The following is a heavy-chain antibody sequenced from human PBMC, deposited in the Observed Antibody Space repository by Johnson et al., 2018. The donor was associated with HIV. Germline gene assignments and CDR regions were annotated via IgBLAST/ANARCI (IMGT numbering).Heavy chain of an antibody. D-gene: IGHD6-13*01. V-gene: IGHV3-66*01. Sequence: MLLVESGGGLVQPGRSLRLSCAASRFTVSGNYMTWVRQAPGKGLEWVSVVYSAGHTYYADSVKGRFTISRDNSKNTLYLLMNSLRAEDTDVYYCAKEGNFSSWNPDAFDIWGQGTMVTVSS. CDR2: VYSAGHT. J-gene: IGHJ3*02. CDR1: RFTVSGNY. CDR3: AKEGNFSSWNPDAFDI.